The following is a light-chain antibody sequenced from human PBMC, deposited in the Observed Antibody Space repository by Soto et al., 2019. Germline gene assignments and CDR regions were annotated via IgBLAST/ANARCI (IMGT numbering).Light chain of an antibody. Sequence: QSALTQPRSVSGSPGQSVTISCTGTSSDVGGYNYVSWYQQHPGKAPKLMIYDVSDRPSGVSNRFSGSKSGNTASLTISGLQAEDEADYYCSSYTCSSLYVFGTGTKVTVL. V-gene: IGLV2-14*01. CDR1: SSDVGGYNY. J-gene: IGLJ1*01. CDR3: SSYTCSSLYV. CDR2: DVS.